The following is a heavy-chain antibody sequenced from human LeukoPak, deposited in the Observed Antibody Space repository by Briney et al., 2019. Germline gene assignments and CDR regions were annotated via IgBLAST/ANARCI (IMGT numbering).Heavy chain of an antibody. CDR3: ARDRGSYWDGGNDY. CDR2: IWYDGSNK. CDR1: GFTFSSYG. Sequence: GRSLRLSCAASGFTFSSYGMHWVRQAPGKGLERVAVIWYDGSNKYYADSVKGRFTISRDNSKNTLYLQMNSLRAEDTAVYYCARDRGSYWDGGNDYWGQGTLVTVSS. V-gene: IGHV3-33*01. J-gene: IGHJ4*02. D-gene: IGHD1-26*01.